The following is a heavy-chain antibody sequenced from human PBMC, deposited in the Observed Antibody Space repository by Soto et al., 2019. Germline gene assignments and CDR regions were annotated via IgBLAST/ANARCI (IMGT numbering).Heavy chain of an antibody. V-gene: IGHV3-23*01. J-gene: IGHJ4*02. CDR1: VCAFSNCV. CDR2: IKTTGDTT. D-gene: IGHD2-21*02. CDR3: TRDVTGDIGAEY. Sequence: VGSLRLSCASSVCAFSNCVMSCVRHAPGKGLEWVSTIKTTGDTTFYADPVKGRFTASRDDSKNTLYLQMNSLRAEDTATYYCTRDVTGDIGAEYWGQGTPVIVSS.